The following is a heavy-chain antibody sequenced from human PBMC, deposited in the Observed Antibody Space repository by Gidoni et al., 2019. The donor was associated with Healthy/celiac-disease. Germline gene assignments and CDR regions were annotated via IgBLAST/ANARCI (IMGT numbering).Heavy chain of an antibody. V-gene: IGHV1-2*02. CDR3: ARGTGITMVRGVMPNDY. Sequence: QVQLVQSGAEVKKPGASVKVSCKASGYTFTGHYMHWVRQAPGQGLEGMGWINPNSGGTNYAQKFQGRVTMTRETSISTAYMELSRLRSDDTAVYYCARGTGITMVRGVMPNDYWGQGTLVTVSS. D-gene: IGHD3-10*01. CDR2: INPNSGGT. J-gene: IGHJ4*02. CDR1: GYTFTGHY.